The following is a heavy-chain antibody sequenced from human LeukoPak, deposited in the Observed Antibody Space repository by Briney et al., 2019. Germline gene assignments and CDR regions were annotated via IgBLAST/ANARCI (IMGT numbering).Heavy chain of an antibody. D-gene: IGHD1-7*01. CDR2: IKTDGSET. Sequence: GGSLRLSCAASAFSFRSYFMYWVRQAPGKGLVWVSRIKTDGSETDYADSVKGRFTISRDNAKNTLYMQMNSLREEDTAVYYCVAYNWNYPDYWGQGTLVTVAS. J-gene: IGHJ4*02. CDR3: VAYNWNYPDY. CDR1: AFSFRSYF. V-gene: IGHV3-74*01.